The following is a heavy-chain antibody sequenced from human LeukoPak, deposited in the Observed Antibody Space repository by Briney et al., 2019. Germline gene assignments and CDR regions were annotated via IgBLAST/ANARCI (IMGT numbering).Heavy chain of an antibody. CDR3: ARRGHSGSYYTLDY. J-gene: IGHJ4*02. Sequence: ASVKVSCKASGYTFTSYAMYWVRQAPGQRLEWMGWINAGNGNTKYSQKFQGRVTITRDTSASTAYMELSSLRSEDTAVYYCARRGHSGSYYTLDYWGQGTLVTVSS. V-gene: IGHV1-3*01. CDR1: GYTFTSYA. CDR2: INAGNGNT. D-gene: IGHD1-26*01.